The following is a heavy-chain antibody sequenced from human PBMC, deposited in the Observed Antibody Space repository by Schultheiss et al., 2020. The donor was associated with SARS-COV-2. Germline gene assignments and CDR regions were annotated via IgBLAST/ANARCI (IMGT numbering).Heavy chain of an antibody. CDR1: GGSISSGNYY. D-gene: IGHD4-17*01. CDR3: ARWSTVTTLLPFPDWYFDL. CDR2: FHSSGST. J-gene: IGHJ2*01. Sequence: SETLSLTCSVSGGSISSGNYYWSWIRQPAGKGLEWIGRFHSSGSTNHNPSLKSRVTISVDTSKNQFSLKLSSVTAADTAVYYCARWSTVTTLLPFPDWYFDLWGRGTLVTVSS. V-gene: IGHV4-61*10.